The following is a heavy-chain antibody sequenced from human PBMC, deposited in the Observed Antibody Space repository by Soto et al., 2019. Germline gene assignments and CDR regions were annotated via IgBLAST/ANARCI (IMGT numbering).Heavy chain of an antibody. J-gene: IGHJ4*02. CDR1: GGNLISSSYC. CDR3: ARRDSSGFLHYYFDY. Sequence: SETQSLTCTVAGGNLISSSYCWGWLSQPPGKGLEWIGSIYYSGSTYYNPSLKSRVTISVDTSKNQFSLKLSSVTAADTAVYYCARRDSSGFLHYYFDYWGQGTLVTVSS. CDR2: IYYSGST. V-gene: IGHV4-39*01. D-gene: IGHD3-22*01.